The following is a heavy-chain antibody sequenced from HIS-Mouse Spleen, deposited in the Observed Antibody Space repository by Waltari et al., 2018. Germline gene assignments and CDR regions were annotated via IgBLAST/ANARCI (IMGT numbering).Heavy chain of an antibody. CDR2: ISYDGSNK. Sequence: QVQLVESGGGVVQPGRPLSLHWAAYGFTFSSYGMYWVRQAPGKGLEWLAVISYDGSNKYYADSVKGRFTISRDNSKNTLYLQMNSLRAEDTAVYYCAKDRGSQFDYWGQGTLVTVSS. V-gene: IGHV3-30*18. D-gene: IGHD1-26*01. J-gene: IGHJ4*02. CDR3: AKDRGSQFDY. CDR1: GFTFSSYG.